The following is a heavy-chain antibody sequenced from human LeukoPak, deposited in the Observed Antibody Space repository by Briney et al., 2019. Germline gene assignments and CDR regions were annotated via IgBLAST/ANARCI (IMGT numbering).Heavy chain of an antibody. Sequence: SETLSLTCAVYGGSFSGYYWSWIRQPPGKGLEWIGEINHSGSTNYNPSLKSRVTISVDTSKNQFSLKLSSVTAADTAVYYCAGDPGYCSGGSCYGHDAFDIWGQGTMVTVSS. CDR3: AGDPGYCSGGSCYGHDAFDI. V-gene: IGHV4-34*01. J-gene: IGHJ3*02. CDR1: GGSFSGYY. CDR2: INHSGST. D-gene: IGHD2-15*01.